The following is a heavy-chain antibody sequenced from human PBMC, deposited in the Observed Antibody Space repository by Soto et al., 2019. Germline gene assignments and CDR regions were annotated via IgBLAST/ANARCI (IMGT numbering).Heavy chain of an antibody. CDR1: GGCVSSGDYY. CDR2: IYYSGST. Sequence: ALSVTCTDSGGCVSSGDYYWSWIRQPPGKGLEWIGYIYYSGSTYYNPSLKSRVTISVDTSKNQFSLKLSSVTAADTAVYYCARASLWFGESPWGQGTQVTVPQ. CDR3: ARASLWFGESP. V-gene: IGHV4-30-4*01. J-gene: IGHJ4*02. D-gene: IGHD3-10*01.